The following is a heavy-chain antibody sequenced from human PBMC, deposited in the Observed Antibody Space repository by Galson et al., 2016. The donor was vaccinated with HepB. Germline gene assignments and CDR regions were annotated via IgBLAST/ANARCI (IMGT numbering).Heavy chain of an antibody. CDR2: ISSSGTTI. CDR1: GFTFSDYY. Sequence: SLRLSCAAPGFTFSDYYMSWIRQAPGKGLEWVSYISSSGTTIYYADSVRGRFTISRDNAKNSLYLQMNTLRAEDTAVYYCARGYGSGNYYIVQFDYWGQGTLVTVSS. V-gene: IGHV3-11*04. D-gene: IGHD3-10*01. CDR3: ARGYGSGNYYIVQFDY. J-gene: IGHJ4*02.